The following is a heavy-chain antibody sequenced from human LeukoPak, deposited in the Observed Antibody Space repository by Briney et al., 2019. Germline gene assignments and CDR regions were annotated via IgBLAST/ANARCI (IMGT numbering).Heavy chain of an antibody. CDR1: GFTFSSYG. V-gene: IGHV3-30*18. D-gene: IGHD3-9*01. CDR3: AKPNYDILTGYSYFDC. Sequence: GGSLRLSCAASGFTFSSYGMHWVRQAPGKGLEWVAVISYDGSNKYYADSVKGRFTISRDNSKNTLYLQMNSLRAEDTAVYYCAKPNYDILTGYSYFDCWGQGTLLTVSS. J-gene: IGHJ4*02. CDR2: ISYDGSNK.